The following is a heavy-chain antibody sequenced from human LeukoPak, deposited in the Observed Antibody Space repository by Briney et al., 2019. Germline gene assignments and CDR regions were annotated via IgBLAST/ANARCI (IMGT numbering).Heavy chain of an antibody. D-gene: IGHD1-26*01. CDR3: VREGRGIVGASAY. J-gene: IGHJ4*02. CDR1: GFTFISYF. Sequence: GGSLRLSCEASGFTFISYFMSWVRQAPGKGLEWVASIIGSGRTTKYADAVKGRFTISRDNSKNSLYLQMSSLIVDDTAVYYCVREGRGIVGASAYWGQGTLVTVSS. V-gene: IGHV3-23*01. CDR2: IIGSGRTT.